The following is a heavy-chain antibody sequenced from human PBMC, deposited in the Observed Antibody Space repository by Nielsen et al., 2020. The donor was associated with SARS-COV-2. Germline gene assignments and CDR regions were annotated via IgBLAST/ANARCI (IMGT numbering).Heavy chain of an antibody. CDR2: IGTAGDT. Sequence: GESLKISCAASGFTFSSYDMHWVRQATGKGLEWVSAIGTAGDTYYPGSVKGRFTISRENAKNSLYLQMNSLRAGDTAVYYCARSYSSDAFDIWGQGTMVTVSS. V-gene: IGHV3-13*04. CDR1: GFTFSSYD. CDR3: ARSYSSDAFDI. J-gene: IGHJ3*02. D-gene: IGHD6-13*01.